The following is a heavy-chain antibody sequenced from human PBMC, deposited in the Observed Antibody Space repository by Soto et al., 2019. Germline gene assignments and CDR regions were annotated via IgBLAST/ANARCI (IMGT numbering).Heavy chain of an antibody. CDR2: LNIAGTI. CDR3: ARARGEYTSSWFWYFSH. D-gene: IGHD6-13*01. CDR1: GASISSFN. V-gene: IGHV4-4*07. Sequence: SETLSLTCSVSGASISSFNWNWVRQPAGKGPEWVGRLNIAGTINYNPSLKSRITMSMDTSKNQISLHLRSVTAADTAIYYCARARGEYTSSWFWYFSHWGHGTPVTVYS. J-gene: IGHJ2*01.